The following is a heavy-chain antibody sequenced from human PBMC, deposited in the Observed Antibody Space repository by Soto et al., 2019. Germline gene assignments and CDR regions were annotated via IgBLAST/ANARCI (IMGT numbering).Heavy chain of an antibody. D-gene: IGHD3-22*01. CDR2: IVVGSGDT. Sequence: GASVKVSCKASGFTFISSAVQWVRQARGQRLEWIGWIVVGSGDTNYSQKFQERVTITRDMSTSTAYMELSSLRSEDTAVYYCAADYYDTRGFYFDYWGQGALVTVPQ. CDR3: AADYYDTRGFYFDY. V-gene: IGHV1-58*01. J-gene: IGHJ4*02. CDR1: GFTFISSA.